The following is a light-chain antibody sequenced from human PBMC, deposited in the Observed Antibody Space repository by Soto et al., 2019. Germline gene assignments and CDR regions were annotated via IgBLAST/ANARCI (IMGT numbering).Light chain of an antibody. CDR1: QSIGSSY. J-gene: IGKJ4*01. CDR3: QQYAKSLT. CDR2: GVS. Sequence: EVVLTQSPGILSLSPGERATLSCRASQSIGSSYLAWYQQKPGQAPRLLIYGVSIRASGIPDRFSGSGSGTDFTLTINRLEPEDFAVYHCQQYAKSLTFGGGTKVDIK. V-gene: IGKV3-20*01.